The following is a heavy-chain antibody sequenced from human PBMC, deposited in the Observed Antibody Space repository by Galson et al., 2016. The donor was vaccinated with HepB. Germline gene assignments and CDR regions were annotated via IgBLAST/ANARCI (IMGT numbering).Heavy chain of an antibody. CDR3: AKGGVVVLIATPLS. CDR2: ISGSGDTI. Sequence: SLRLSCAASGFSFSIYAMTWVRQRPGKGLEWVAVISGSGDTIFYADSVKGRFTISRDNSEKTLSLQMSSLRVEDTGVYYCAKGGVVVLIATPLSWGQGTRVTV. CDR1: GFSFSIYA. D-gene: IGHD2-15*01. J-gene: IGHJ4*02. V-gene: IGHV3-23*01.